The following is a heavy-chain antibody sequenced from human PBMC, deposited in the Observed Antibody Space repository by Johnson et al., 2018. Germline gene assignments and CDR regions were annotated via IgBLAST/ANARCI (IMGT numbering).Heavy chain of an antibody. D-gene: IGHD3-22*01. CDR3: PYDRSGYYYVQH. CDR2: IGTGGDT. J-gene: IGHJ1*01. CDR1: GFAFSSYV. Sequence: EVQLVESGGGLVQPGGSLRPSCAASGFAFSSYVLHWVRRAPGKGPEWVSAIGTGGDTYYADSVMGRFTIARDNAKKSLYLQINSLIAEDMVAWGGPYDRSGYYYVQHWGQGTLVTVSS. V-gene: IGHV3-47*02.